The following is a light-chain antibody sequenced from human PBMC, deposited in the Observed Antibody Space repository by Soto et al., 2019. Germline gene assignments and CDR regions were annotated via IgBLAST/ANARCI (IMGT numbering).Light chain of an antibody. Sequence: EIVMTQSPATLSVSPGERATLSCRASQSISSELAWYQQRPGQPPRLLIYGASTRATGVPDRFTGRGSGSDSTLTISGLQSDDFAVYYCQQGHNWPLTFGQGTRLEI. V-gene: IGKV3-15*01. CDR2: GAS. J-gene: IGKJ2*01. CDR3: QQGHNWPLT. CDR1: QSISSE.